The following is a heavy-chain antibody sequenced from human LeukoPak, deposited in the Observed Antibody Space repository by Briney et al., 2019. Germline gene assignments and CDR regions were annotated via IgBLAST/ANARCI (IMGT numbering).Heavy chain of an antibody. D-gene: IGHD3-10*01. CDR1: GFTFSSYA. CDR3: AREYYTVRGVFDY. J-gene: IGHJ4*02. CDR2: TSYDGSNK. Sequence: GGSLRLSCAASGFTFSSYAMHWVRQAPGKGLEWVAVTSYDGSNKYYADSVKGRFTISRYNSKNTLYLQMNSLRAEDTAVYYCAREYYTVRGVFDYWGQGTLVTVSS. V-gene: IGHV3-30*04.